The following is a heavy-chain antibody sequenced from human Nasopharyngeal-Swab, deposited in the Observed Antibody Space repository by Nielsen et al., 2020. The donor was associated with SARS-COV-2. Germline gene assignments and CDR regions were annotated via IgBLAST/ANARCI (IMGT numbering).Heavy chain of an antibody. CDR2: INRSGST. V-gene: IGHV4-34*01. J-gene: IGHJ4*02. D-gene: IGHD5-12*01. CDR3: ARGLGGYDSFDY. CDR1: GGSFSGYY. Sequence: SETLSLTCAVYGGSFSGYYWSWIRQPPGKGLEWIGEINRSGSTNYNPSLKSRVTISVDTSKNQFSLKLSSVTAADTAVYYCARGLGGYDSFDYWGQGTLVTVSS.